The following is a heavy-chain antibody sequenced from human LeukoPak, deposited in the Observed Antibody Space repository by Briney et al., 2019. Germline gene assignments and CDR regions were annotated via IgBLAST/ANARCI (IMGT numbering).Heavy chain of an antibody. CDR3: TRIIKSGSFDY. D-gene: IGHD1-26*01. CDR2: IKSKTDGGTT. CDR1: GFTFSNAW. V-gene: IGHV3-15*01. Sequence: GGSLRLSCAASGFTFSNAWMNWVRQAPGKGLECVGRIKSKTDGGTTDYAAPGKGRFTISRDDSTNTLFLQMNSLKTEDTALYYCTRIIKSGSFDYWGQGTLVTVSS. J-gene: IGHJ4*02.